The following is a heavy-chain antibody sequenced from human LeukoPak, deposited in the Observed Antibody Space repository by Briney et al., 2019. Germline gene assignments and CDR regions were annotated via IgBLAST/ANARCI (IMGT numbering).Heavy chain of an antibody. D-gene: IGHD4-23*01. J-gene: IGHJ4*02. V-gene: IGHV4-59*01. CDR3: ARVGGGSDAPYFDY. CDR1: GGSISSYY. Sequence: SETLSLTCTVSGGSISSYYWSWIRQPPGKGLEWIGYIYYNGSTNYNPSLKSRVTISVDTSKNQFSLKLSSVTAADTAVYYCARVGGGSDAPYFDYWGQGTLVTVSS. CDR2: IYYNGST.